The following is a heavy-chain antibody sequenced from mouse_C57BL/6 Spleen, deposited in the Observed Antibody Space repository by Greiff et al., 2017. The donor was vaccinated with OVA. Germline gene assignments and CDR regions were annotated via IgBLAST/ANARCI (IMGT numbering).Heavy chain of an antibody. Sequence: VQLQQSGAELVMPGASVKLSCKASGYTFTSYWMHWVKQRPGQGLEWIGEIDPSDSYTNYNQKFKGKSTLTVDKSSSTAYMQLSSLTSEDSAVYYCAIYGNYWFAYWGQGTLVTVSA. V-gene: IGHV1-69*01. J-gene: IGHJ3*01. CDR3: AIYGNYWFAY. CDR1: GYTFTSYW. CDR2: IDPSDSYT. D-gene: IGHD2-1*01.